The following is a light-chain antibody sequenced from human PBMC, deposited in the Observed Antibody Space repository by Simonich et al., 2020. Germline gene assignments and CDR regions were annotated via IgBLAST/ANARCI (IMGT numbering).Light chain of an antibody. CDR1: RGHSSYA. Sequence: QLVLTQSPSASASLGASVKLTCPLSRGHSSYAIAWHQQQPEKGPRYLMKLNSDGSHSKGDGIPDRFSGSSSGAERYLTISSLQSEDEADYYCQTWGTGIVFGGGTKLTVL. CDR3: QTWGTGIV. CDR2: LNSDGSH. J-gene: IGLJ3*02. V-gene: IGLV4-69*01.